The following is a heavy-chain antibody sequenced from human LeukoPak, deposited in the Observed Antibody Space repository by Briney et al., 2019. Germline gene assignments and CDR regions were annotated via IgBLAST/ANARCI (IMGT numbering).Heavy chain of an antibody. CDR3: AREDFYYYAMDV. V-gene: IGHV3-66*01. CDR2: IYSGGST. CDR1: GFTVSSNY. Sequence: PGGSLRLSCAASGFTVSSNYMSWVRQAPGKGLEWVSVIYSGGSTYYADSVKGRFTISRDNSRNTLFLQMNSLRAEDTAVYYCAREDFYYYAMDVWGQGTTVTVSS. J-gene: IGHJ6*02.